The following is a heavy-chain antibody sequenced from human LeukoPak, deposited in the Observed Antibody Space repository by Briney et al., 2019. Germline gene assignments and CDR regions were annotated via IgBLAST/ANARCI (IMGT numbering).Heavy chain of an antibody. D-gene: IGHD3-22*01. CDR2: ISYDGSNK. Sequence: GGSLRLSCVASGFTFSSYNMHWVRQAPGKGLEWVAVISYDGSNKYYADSVKGRSTISRDNSKNTLYLQVNSLRPEDTAVYYCARTGRDSIGYEYFDYWGQGTLVTVSS. CDR3: ARTGRDSIGYEYFDY. CDR1: GFTFSSYN. J-gene: IGHJ4*02. V-gene: IGHV3-30-3*01.